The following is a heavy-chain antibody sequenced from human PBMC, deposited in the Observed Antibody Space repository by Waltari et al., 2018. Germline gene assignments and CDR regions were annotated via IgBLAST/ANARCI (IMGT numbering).Heavy chain of an antibody. V-gene: IGHV3-48*03. J-gene: IGHJ4*02. Sequence: EVQLVESGGGLVQPGGSLRLSCAASGFTFSSYEMNWVRQAPGKGLEWVSYISSSGSTIYYADSVKGRFTISRDNAKNSLYLQMNSLRAEDTAVYYCARTPTTVVTPFDYWGQGTLVIVSS. CDR1: GFTFSSYE. D-gene: IGHD4-17*01. CDR3: ARTPTTVVTPFDY. CDR2: ISSSGSTI.